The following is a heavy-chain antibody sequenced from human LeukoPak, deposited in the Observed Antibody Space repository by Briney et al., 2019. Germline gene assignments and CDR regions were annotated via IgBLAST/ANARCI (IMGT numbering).Heavy chain of an antibody. V-gene: IGHV3-23*01. D-gene: IGHD3-22*01. J-gene: IGHJ4*02. CDR1: GFTFSSYA. Sequence: PGASLRLSCAASGFTFSSYAMSWVRQAPGKGLEWVSAISGSGGSTYYADSVKGRFIISRDNSKNTLYLQMNSLRAEDTAVYYCAKPHYYDSSGYYYVDYFDYWGQGTLVTVSS. CDR3: AKPHYYDSSGYYYVDYFDY. CDR2: ISGSGGST.